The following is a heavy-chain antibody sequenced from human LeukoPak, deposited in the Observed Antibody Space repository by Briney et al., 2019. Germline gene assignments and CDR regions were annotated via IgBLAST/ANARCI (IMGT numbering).Heavy chain of an antibody. D-gene: IGHD3-22*01. CDR3: ARDLYYYDSSGYFLDY. Sequence: PETLSLTCTVSGGSISSYYWSWIRQPAGKGLEWIGRIYTSGSTNYNPSLKSRVTMSVDTSKNQFSLKLSSVTAADTAVYYCARDLYYYDSSGYFLDYWGQGTLVTVSS. CDR2: IYTSGST. V-gene: IGHV4-4*07. J-gene: IGHJ4*02. CDR1: GGSISSYY.